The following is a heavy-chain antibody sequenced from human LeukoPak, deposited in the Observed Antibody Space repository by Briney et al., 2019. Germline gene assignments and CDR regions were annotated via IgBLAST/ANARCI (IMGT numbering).Heavy chain of an antibody. J-gene: IGHJ4*02. V-gene: IGHV4-61*02. CDR1: GGSISSGSYY. CDR3: ARDRCSGGSCYSDY. D-gene: IGHD2-15*01. CDR2: IYTSGST. Sequence: PSQTLSLTCTVSGGSISSGSYYWSWIRQPAGKGLEWIGRIYTSGSTNYNPSLKSRVTISVDTSKNQFSLKLSSVTAADTAVYYCARDRCSGGSCYSDYWGQGTLVTVSS.